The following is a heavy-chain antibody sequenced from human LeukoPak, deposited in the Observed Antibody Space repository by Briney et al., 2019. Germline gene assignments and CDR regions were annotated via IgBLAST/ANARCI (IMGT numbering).Heavy chain of an antibody. CDR2: IHYSGST. J-gene: IGHJ4*02. Sequence: PSETLSLTCTVSGGSISSGTYHWGWVRQPPGKGLEWIGNIHYSGSTYYNPSLKSPVPISVDTSKNQFSLQLSSVTAADTAVYYCAGRVGASIWTGMHFWGQGTLVTVSS. V-gene: IGHV4-39*01. D-gene: IGHD1-26*01. CDR3: AGRVGASIWTGMHF. CDR1: GGSISSGTYH.